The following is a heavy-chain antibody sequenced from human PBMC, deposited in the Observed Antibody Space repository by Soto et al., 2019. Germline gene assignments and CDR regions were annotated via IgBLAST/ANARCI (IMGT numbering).Heavy chain of an antibody. Sequence: EVQLLESGGALVQPGGSLRLSCVGSGFRFSSYSMPWVRQAPGKGLEWVSAITGSGDRAYSADSVRGRFTISRDNSKNTLYLQMNSLRAEDTAVYYCGKDWAGISVAGIDYWGQGTLVTVSS. J-gene: IGHJ4*02. V-gene: IGHV3-23*01. CDR3: GKDWAGISVAGIDY. CDR1: GFRFSSYS. CDR2: ITGSGDRA. D-gene: IGHD6-19*01.